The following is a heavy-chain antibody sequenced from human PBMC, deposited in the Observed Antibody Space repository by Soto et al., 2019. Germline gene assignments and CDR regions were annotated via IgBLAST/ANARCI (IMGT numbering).Heavy chain of an antibody. CDR3: VSDRGYGHASVPYS. J-gene: IGHJ4*02. CDR2: ISYDGGLQ. D-gene: IGHD5-18*01. V-gene: IGHV3-30*03. Sequence: QAQLVESGGGVVQPGRSLRLSCAASGFTFSSYGMHWVRQAPGTGLEWVAVISYDGGLQHYADSVKGRFTISRDNSKNMVLLQMNSLRAEDPAVYYWVSDRGYGHASVPYSWGQGTLVSVSS. CDR1: GFTFSSYG.